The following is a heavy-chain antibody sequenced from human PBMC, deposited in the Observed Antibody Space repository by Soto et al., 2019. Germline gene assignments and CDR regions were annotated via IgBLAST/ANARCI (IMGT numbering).Heavy chain of an antibody. Sequence: GGSLRLSCAASGFTFSSYGMHWVRQAPGKGLEWVAVISKDGSTKYDADSVKGRFTIPRDNSKNTLYLQMNSLRAEDTAVYYCAKETHSSGYGSYFDYWGQGTLVTGSS. CDR3: AKETHSSGYGSYFDY. V-gene: IGHV3-30*18. J-gene: IGHJ4*02. CDR1: GFTFSSYG. D-gene: IGHD3-22*01. CDR2: ISKDGSTK.